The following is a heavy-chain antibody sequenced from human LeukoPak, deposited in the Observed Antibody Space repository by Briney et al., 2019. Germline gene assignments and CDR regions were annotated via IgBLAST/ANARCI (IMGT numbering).Heavy chain of an antibody. J-gene: IGHJ4*02. V-gene: IGHV3-7*04. Sequence: AGGALRLSCVGSGFTFSSYWVTWVRPGPGKGLEWVANIKDDGSEKYSVDSVKGRFTISRDNAKNLLYLQMSSLRAEDTAVYYCARARIDYWGQGTLVTVSS. CDR2: IKDDGSEK. CDR1: GFTFSSYW. D-gene: IGHD1-14*01. CDR3: ARARIDY.